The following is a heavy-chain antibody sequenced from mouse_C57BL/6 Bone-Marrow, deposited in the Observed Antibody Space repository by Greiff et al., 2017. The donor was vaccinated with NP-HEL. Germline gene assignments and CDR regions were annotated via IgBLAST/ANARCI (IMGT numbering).Heavy chain of an antibody. CDR1: GYTFTDYN. J-gene: IGHJ3*01. CDR2: INPNNGGT. V-gene: IGHV1-18*01. Sequence: EVQLQQSGPELVKPGASVKIPCKASGYTFTDYNMDWVKQSHGKSLEWIGDINPNNGGTIYNQKFKGKATLTVDKSSSTAYMELRSLTSEDTAVYYCAREDSTNYPSWFAYWGQGTLVTVSA. D-gene: IGHD1-1*02. CDR3: AREDSTNYPSWFAY.